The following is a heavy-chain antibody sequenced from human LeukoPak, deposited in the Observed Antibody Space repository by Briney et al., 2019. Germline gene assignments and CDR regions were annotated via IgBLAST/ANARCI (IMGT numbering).Heavy chain of an antibody. CDR2: IIPILGTS. V-gene: IGHV1-69*05. Sequence: SVKVSCKTSGGTFSNYAISWVRQAPGQGLEWVGGIIPILGTSNSAEKFQGRLTVTTDEFTGTAYMELSSLRSEDTAVYYCARDGRDGYNYLDYWGQGTLVTVSS. D-gene: IGHD5-24*01. J-gene: IGHJ4*02. CDR3: ARDGRDGYNYLDY. CDR1: GGTFSNYA.